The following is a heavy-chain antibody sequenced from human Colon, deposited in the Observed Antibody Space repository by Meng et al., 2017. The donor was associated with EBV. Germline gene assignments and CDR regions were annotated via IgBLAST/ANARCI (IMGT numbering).Heavy chain of an antibody. CDR1: GGSLSCYY. D-gene: IGHD2-2*03. CDR3: ARTFGYCSNNNCPRTLGY. J-gene: IGHJ4*02. V-gene: IGHV4-34*01. CDR2: INHSGSA. Sequence: HVQLHGGGAVLLKPSETLSLTCGVSGGSLSCYYWGWIRHFPGRTLEFIGDINHSGSANYNPSLRSRVTISVDTSKNQIFLNLHSVTAADTAVYHCARTFGYCSNNNCPRTLGYWGQGTLVTVSS.